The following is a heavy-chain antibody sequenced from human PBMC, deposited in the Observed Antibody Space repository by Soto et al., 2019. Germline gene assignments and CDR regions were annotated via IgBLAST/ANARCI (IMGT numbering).Heavy chain of an antibody. CDR1: GFTVSSNY. Sequence: GGSLRLSCAASGFTVSSNYMSWVRQAPGKGLEWVSVIYSGGSTYYADSVKGRFTISRDNSKNTLYLQMNSLRAEDTAVYYCARDRLWFGESHFDYWGQGTLVTVSS. CDR2: IYSGGST. CDR3: ARDRLWFGESHFDY. V-gene: IGHV3-66*01. J-gene: IGHJ4*02. D-gene: IGHD3-10*01.